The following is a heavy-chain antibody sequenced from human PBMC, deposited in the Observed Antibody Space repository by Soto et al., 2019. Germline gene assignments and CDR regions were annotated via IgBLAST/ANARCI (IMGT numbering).Heavy chain of an antibody. Sequence: QVQLVESGGGVVQPGRSLRLSCAASGFTFSSYGMHWVRQAPGKGLEWVALISYDGSYKYYADSVKGRFSISRDNSENTLYLQMNSLRAEDTAVYYCAKSVATITKGYFDYWGQGTLVTVSS. CDR3: AKSVATITKGYFDY. D-gene: IGHD5-12*01. CDR1: GFTFSSYG. CDR2: ISYDGSYK. V-gene: IGHV3-30*18. J-gene: IGHJ4*02.